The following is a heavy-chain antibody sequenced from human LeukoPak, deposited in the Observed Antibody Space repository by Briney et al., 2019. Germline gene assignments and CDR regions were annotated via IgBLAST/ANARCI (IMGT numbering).Heavy chain of an antibody. CDR1: GSTFSDYY. Sequence: GGSLRLSCAASGSTFSDYYMSWIRQAPGKGLEWVSHISSSSSYTNYADSVKGRFTISRDNAKNSLYLQMNSLRAEDTAVYYCARDSPMIRGVIIVGDAFDIWGQGTMVTVSS. J-gene: IGHJ3*02. V-gene: IGHV3-11*05. CDR3: ARDSPMIRGVIIVGDAFDI. D-gene: IGHD3-10*01. CDR2: ISSSSSYT.